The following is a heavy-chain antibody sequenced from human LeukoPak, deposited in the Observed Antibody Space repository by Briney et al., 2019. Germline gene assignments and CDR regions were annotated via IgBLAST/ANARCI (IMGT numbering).Heavy chain of an antibody. J-gene: IGHJ6*02. CDR2: ISSSSSTI. V-gene: IGHV3-48*01. CDR1: GFTFSSYS. Sequence: GRSLRLSCAASGFTFSSYSMNWVRQAPGKGLEWVSYISSSSSTIYYADSVKGRFTISRDNAKNSLYLQMNSLRAEDTAVYYCARSGITMVRGVIIGGDYYYYGMDVWGQGTTVTVSS. D-gene: IGHD3-10*01. CDR3: ARSGITMVRGVIIGGDYYYYGMDV.